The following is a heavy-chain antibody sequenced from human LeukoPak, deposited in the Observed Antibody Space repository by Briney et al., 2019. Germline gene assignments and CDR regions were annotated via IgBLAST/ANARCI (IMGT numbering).Heavy chain of an antibody. CDR1: GFTFTSSS. CDR3: AADPDTTMAFDY. J-gene: IGHJ4*02. CDR2: IVGGSSDT. Sequence: GASVKVSCKASGFTFTSSSIQWVRQARGQRLEWIGWIVGGSSDTYYAQKFQERVTTTRDMSTSTAYLELSSLRSEDTAVYCAADPDTTMAFDYWGQGTLVTVSS. D-gene: IGHD5-18*01. V-gene: IGHV1-58*02.